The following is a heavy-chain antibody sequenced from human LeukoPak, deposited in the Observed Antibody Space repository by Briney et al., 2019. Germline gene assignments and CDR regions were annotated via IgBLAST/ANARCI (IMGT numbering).Heavy chain of an antibody. J-gene: IGHJ4*02. Sequence: SETLSLTCTVSGGSISSSSYYWGCIRQPPGKGLECIGSIYYSGSTYYNPSLKSRVTISVDTSKNQFSLKLSSVTAADTAVYYCARVSLVRGAPDCYFDYWGQGTLVTVSS. CDR2: IYYSGST. CDR1: GGSISSSSYY. D-gene: IGHD3-10*01. V-gene: IGHV4-39*07. CDR3: ARVSLVRGAPDCYFDY.